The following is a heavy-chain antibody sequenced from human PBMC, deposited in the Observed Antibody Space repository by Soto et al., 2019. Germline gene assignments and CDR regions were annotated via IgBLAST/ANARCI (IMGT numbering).Heavy chain of an antibody. CDR1: GFTFSDYY. V-gene: IGHV3-11*06. D-gene: IGHD3-10*01. J-gene: IGHJ4*02. CDR2: MSSSGNYA. CDR3: ARSSGSYWWEFDY. Sequence: QVQLVESGGGLVKPAGSLRLSCAASGFTFSDYYMSWIRQAPGKGLEWISYMSSSGNYADYADSMKGRFSISRDNAKNSLYLQVHSLRAEDTAVYYCARSSGSYWWEFDYWGQGTLVTVSS.